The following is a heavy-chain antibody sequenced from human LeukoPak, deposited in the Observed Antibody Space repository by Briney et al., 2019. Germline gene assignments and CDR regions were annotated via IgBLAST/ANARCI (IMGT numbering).Heavy chain of an antibody. V-gene: IGHV3-7*01. J-gene: IGHJ1*01. Sequence: GGSLRLSCAASGFTFSSYWMSWVRQAPGKGLEWVANIKQDGSEKHYVDSVRGRFTISRDNAKNSLYLQMNSLRAEDTAVYYCASGITIFGVVRLRLFQHWGQGTLVTASS. CDR1: GFTFSSYW. D-gene: IGHD3-3*01. CDR2: IKQDGSEK. CDR3: ASGITIFGVVRLRLFQH.